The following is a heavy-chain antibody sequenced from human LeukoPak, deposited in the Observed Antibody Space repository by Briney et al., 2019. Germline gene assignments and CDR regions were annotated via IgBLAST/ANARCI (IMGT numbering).Heavy chain of an antibody. Sequence: SETLSLTCTVSGGSISSYDWSWIRQPPGKGLEWIGYIYYSGSTNYNPSLKSRVTISVDTSKNQFSLKLSSVTAADTAVYYCARAHEYYYDSSGLDWFDPWGQGTLVTVSS. D-gene: IGHD3-22*01. CDR3: ARAHEYYYDSSGLDWFDP. CDR2: IYYSGST. J-gene: IGHJ5*02. CDR1: GGSISSYD. V-gene: IGHV4-59*01.